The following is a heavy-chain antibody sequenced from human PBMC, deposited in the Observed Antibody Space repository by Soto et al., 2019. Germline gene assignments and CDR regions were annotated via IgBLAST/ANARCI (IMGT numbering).Heavy chain of an antibody. D-gene: IGHD1-26*01. J-gene: IGHJ3*02. CDR1: GYSFSNYW. V-gene: IGHV5-51*01. CDR3: ARQLGGRFRPSALDI. Sequence: GESLKISCKGSGYSFSNYWIGWVRQMPGKGLEWMGIIYPGDSDTRYSPSFEGQVTISADKAISTAYLQWSSLKASDTARYYCARQLGGRFRPSALDIWGQGTMVTVSS. CDR2: IYPGDSDT.